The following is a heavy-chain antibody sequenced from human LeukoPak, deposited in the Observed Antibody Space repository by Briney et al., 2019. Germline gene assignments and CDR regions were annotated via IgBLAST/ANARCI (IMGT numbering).Heavy chain of an antibody. Sequence: SETLSLTCTVSGGSISSYYWSWIRQPPGKGLEWIGNIYYSGSTNYNPSLKSRVTISIDTSKNQFSLKVSSVTAADTAVYYCARAHSSGWPHMFDPWGQGTLVTVPS. V-gene: IGHV4-59*01. D-gene: IGHD6-19*01. CDR1: GGSISSYY. CDR2: IYYSGST. J-gene: IGHJ5*02. CDR3: ARAHSSGWPHMFDP.